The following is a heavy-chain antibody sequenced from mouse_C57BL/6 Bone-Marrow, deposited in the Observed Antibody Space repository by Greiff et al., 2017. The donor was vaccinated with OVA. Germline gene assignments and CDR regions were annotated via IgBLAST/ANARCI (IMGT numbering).Heavy chain of an antibody. Sequence: EVKLQESGPVLVKPGASVKMSCKASGYTFTDYYMNWVKQSHGKSLEWIGVINPYNGGTSYNQKFKGKATLTVDKSSSTAYMELNSLTSEDSAVYYCARAGNYGCYAMDYWGQGTSVTVSS. J-gene: IGHJ4*01. CDR3: ARAGNYGCYAMDY. CDR1: GYTFTDYY. D-gene: IGHD2-1*01. V-gene: IGHV1-19*01. CDR2: INPYNGGT.